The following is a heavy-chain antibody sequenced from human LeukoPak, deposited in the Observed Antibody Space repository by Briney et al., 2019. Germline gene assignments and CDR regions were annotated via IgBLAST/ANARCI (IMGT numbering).Heavy chain of an antibody. J-gene: IGHJ1*01. CDR3: ARAIAKYFQH. Sequence: GGSLRLSCAASGFTFSSYGMNWVRQAPGKGLEWVSYISSSGSTIYYADSVKGRFTISRDNAKNSLYLQMNSLRAEDTAVYYCARAIAKYFQHWGQGTLVTVSS. CDR1: GFTFSSYG. V-gene: IGHV3-48*03. CDR2: ISSSGSTI.